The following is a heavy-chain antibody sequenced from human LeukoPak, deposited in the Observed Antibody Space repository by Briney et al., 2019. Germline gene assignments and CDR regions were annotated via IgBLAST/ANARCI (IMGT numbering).Heavy chain of an antibody. CDR2: IYYSGST. J-gene: IGHJ5*02. Sequence: SETLSLTCTVSGGSISSYYWSWIRQPPGKGLEWIGYIYYSGSTNYNPSLKSRVTISVDTSKNQFSLKLSSVTAADTAVYYCARVYSSSWYSFEYNWFDPWGQGTLVTVSS. V-gene: IGHV4-59*01. CDR3: ARVYSSSWYSFEYNWFDP. CDR1: GGSISSYY. D-gene: IGHD6-13*01.